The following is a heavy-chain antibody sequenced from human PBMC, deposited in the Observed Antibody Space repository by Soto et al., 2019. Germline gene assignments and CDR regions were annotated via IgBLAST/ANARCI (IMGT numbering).Heavy chain of an antibody. CDR2: IIPIFGTT. CDR1: GGTFSSYA. V-gene: IGHV1-69*13. CDR3: ARTGQYNWNYDWFDP. D-gene: IGHD1-7*01. J-gene: IGHJ5*02. Sequence: ASVKVSCKASGGTFSSYAISWVRQAPGQGLEWKGGIIPIFGTTNYAQKFQGRVTITADESTSTAYMELSSLRSEDTAVYYCARTGQYNWNYDWFDPWGQGTLVTVSS.